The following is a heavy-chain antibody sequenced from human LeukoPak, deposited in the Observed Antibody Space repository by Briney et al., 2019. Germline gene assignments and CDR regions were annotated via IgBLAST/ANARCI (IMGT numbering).Heavy chain of an antibody. V-gene: IGHV3-7*01. CDR1: GFTFSNAW. CDR2: IKQDGSEK. J-gene: IGHJ6*03. CDR3: ARGRDSNYYYYYMDV. D-gene: IGHD6-13*01. Sequence: GGSLRLSCAASGFTFSNAWMSWVRQAPGKGLEWVANIKQDGSEKYYVDSVKGRFTISRDNAKNSLYLQMNSLRAEDTAVYYCARGRDSNYYYYYMDVWGKGTTVTVSS.